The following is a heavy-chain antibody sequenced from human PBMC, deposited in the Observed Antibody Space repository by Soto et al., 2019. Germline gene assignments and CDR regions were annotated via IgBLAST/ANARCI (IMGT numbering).Heavy chain of an antibody. V-gene: IGHV3-23*01. CDR2: ISGSGGST. D-gene: IGHD2-2*01. CDR3: ATYCSSTSCYSGRDWFDP. CDR1: GFTFSSYA. Sequence: EVQLLESGGGLVQPGGSLRLSCAASGFTFSSYAMSWVRQAPGKGLEWVSAISGSGGSTYYADSVKGRFTISRDNSKNTLYLQMNSLRAEDTAVYYCATYCSSTSCYSGRDWFDPWGQGTLVTVSS. J-gene: IGHJ5*02.